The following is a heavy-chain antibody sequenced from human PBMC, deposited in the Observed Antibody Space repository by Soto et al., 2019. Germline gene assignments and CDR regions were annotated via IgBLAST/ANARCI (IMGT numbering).Heavy chain of an antibody. CDR3: ARDLGYFESSGYFDY. CDR1: GFTFSDHY. CDR2: ISRSGSIV. J-gene: IGHJ4*02. Sequence: QVQLVESGGGLVKPGGSLRLSCAASGFTFSDHYMSWIRQAPGKGLEWVSYISRSGSIVYYADSVKGRFTISRVNAKNSLYLQMNSLRAEDTAVYSCARDLGYFESSGYFDYWGQGTLVTVSS. V-gene: IGHV3-11*01. D-gene: IGHD3-22*01.